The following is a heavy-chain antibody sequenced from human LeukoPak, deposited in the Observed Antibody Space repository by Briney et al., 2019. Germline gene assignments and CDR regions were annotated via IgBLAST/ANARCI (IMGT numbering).Heavy chain of an antibody. V-gene: IGHV1-18*01. CDR3: ARGLISPLDY. CDR1: GYTFSSYG. Sequence: ASVKVSCKASGYTFSSYGISWVRQAPGQGLEWMGWINVSNGNTNYAQRFQGRVTMTTDTSTSTAYMELRSLRSDDTAVYYCARGLISPLDYWGQGALVTVSS. CDR2: INVSNGNT. J-gene: IGHJ4*02. D-gene: IGHD2-21*01.